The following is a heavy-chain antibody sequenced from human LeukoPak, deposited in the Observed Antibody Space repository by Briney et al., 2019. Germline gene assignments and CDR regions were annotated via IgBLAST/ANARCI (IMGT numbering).Heavy chain of an antibody. CDR2: MNPNSGNT. V-gene: IGHV1-8*01. CDR3: ARDRGSGYDFAFDI. D-gene: IGHD5-18*01. J-gene: IGHJ3*02. Sequence: ASVKVSCKASGYTFTSYDINWVRQATGQGLEWMRWMNPNSGNTGYAQKFQGRVTMTRNTSISTAYMELSSLRSEDTAVYYCARDRGSGYDFAFDIWGQGTMVTVSS. CDR1: GYTFTSYD.